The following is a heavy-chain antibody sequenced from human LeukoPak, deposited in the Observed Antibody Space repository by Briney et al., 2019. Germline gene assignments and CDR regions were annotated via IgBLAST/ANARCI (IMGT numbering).Heavy chain of an antibody. CDR1: GFTFGDYA. CDR3: YYYDSSGYEPLDY. Sequence: PGRSLRLSCTASGFTFGDYAMSWFRPAPGKGREGVGFIRSKAYGVTTEYAASVKGRFTISRDDSKSIAHLQMNSLKTEDTAVYYCYYYDSSGYEPLDYWGQGTLVSVSS. V-gene: IGHV3-49*03. J-gene: IGHJ4*02. CDR2: IRSKAYGVTT. D-gene: IGHD3-22*01.